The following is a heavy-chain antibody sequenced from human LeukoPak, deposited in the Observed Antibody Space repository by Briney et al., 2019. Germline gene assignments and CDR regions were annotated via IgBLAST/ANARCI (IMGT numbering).Heavy chain of an antibody. D-gene: IGHD3-10*01. CDR3: ANLRRGAFDI. V-gene: IGHV4-59*01. CDR2: IYYSGST. Sequence: SETLSLTCTVSGGSISSYYWSWIRQPPGKGLEWIGYIYYSGSTNYNPSLKSRVTISVDTSKNQFSLKLSSVTAADTAVYYCANLRRGAFDIWGQGTMVTVSS. CDR1: GGSISSYY. J-gene: IGHJ3*02.